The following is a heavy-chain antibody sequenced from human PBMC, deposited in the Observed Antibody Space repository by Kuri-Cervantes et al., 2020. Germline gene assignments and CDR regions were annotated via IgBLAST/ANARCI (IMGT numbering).Heavy chain of an antibody. CDR3: AREFIAVAGTLPPDH. CDR1: GYTFTSYG. Sequence: ASVKVSCKASGYTFTSYGISWVRQAPGQGLEWMGWISAYNGNTNYAQKLQGRVTMTTDTSTSTAYMELRSLRSDDTAVYYCAREFIAVAGTLPPDHWGQGTLVTVSS. CDR2: ISAYNGNT. D-gene: IGHD6-19*01. V-gene: IGHV1-18*01. J-gene: IGHJ4*02.